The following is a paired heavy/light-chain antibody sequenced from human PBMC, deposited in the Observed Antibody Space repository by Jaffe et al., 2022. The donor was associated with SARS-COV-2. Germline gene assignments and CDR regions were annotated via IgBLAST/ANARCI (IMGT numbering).Heavy chain of an antibody. CDR3: ALEVRGRGNFDY. CDR1: GFIFSNYW. D-gene: IGHD3-16*01. J-gene: IGHJ4*02. CDR2: INSDGNVI. Sequence: EVQLVESGGGLVQPGGSLRLSCAASGFIFSNYWMHWVRQAPGKGLVWVSRINSDGNVINYADSVKGRFTISRDNAKNTLYLQMNSLRAEDTAVYYCALEVRGRGNFDYWGQGTLVTVSS. V-gene: IGHV3-74*01.
Light chain of an antibody. Sequence: EIVLTQSPGILSLSPGERATLSCRASQTVNSRSLAWYQQKPGQAPRLLIYDASSGATGIPDRFSGSGSGTDFTLTISRLEPEDFAVYYCQHHGNSPEYTFGQGTKLEIK. V-gene: IGKV3-20*01. CDR1: QTVNSRS. CDR2: DAS. CDR3: QHHGNSPEYT. J-gene: IGKJ2*01.